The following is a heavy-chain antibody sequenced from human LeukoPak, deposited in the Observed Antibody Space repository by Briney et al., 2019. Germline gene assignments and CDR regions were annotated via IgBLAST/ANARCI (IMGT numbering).Heavy chain of an antibody. Sequence: GASVKVSCKASGYTFTGYYMHWVRQAPGQGLEWMGWISAYNGNTNYAQKLQGRVTMTTDTSTSTAYMELRSLRSDDTAVYYCARGGWEWELLSPYYFDYWGQGTLVTVSS. CDR1: GYTFTGYY. J-gene: IGHJ4*02. CDR2: ISAYNGNT. D-gene: IGHD1-26*01. CDR3: ARGGWEWELLSPYYFDY. V-gene: IGHV1-18*04.